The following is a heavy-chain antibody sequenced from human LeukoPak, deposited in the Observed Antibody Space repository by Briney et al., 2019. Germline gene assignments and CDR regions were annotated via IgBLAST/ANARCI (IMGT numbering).Heavy chain of an antibody. V-gene: IGHV4-59*11. Sequence: SETLSLTCTVSGGSISSHYWSWIRQPPGKGLEWIGYIYYSGSTNYNPSLKSRVTISVDTSKNQFSLKLSSVTAADTAVYYCARDGVETGIYMDVWGKGTTVTVSS. CDR3: ARDGVETGIYMDV. D-gene: IGHD3-3*01. CDR2: IYYSGST. CDR1: GGSISSHY. J-gene: IGHJ6*03.